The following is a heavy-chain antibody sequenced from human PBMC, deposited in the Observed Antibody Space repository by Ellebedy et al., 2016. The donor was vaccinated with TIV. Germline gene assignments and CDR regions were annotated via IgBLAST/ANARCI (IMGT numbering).Heavy chain of an antibody. D-gene: IGHD4-23*01. CDR3: TGDDGDSGGKLDY. Sequence: PGGSLRLSCAASGFTFSGSWISWVRQAPGKGLEWVATIKPDGGEQNYVDSVKGRFTISRDKSRTTLYLQMNSRRADDTDVYYCTGDDGDSGGKLDYWGQGALVTVSS. CDR2: IKPDGGEQ. J-gene: IGHJ4*02. CDR1: GFTFSGSW. V-gene: IGHV3-7*03.